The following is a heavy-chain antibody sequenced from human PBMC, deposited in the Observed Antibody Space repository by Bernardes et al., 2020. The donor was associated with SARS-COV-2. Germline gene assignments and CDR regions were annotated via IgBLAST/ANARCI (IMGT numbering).Heavy chain of an antibody. CDR2: IYTSGST. CDR1: GGSISSGNDY. Sequence: SETLSLTCTVSGGSISSGNDYWSWIRQPAGKGLEWIGRIYTSGSTKYNPSLKSRVTISVDTSKNQFSLRLNSVTAADTAIYYCLVKDYW. V-gene: IGHV4-61*02. CDR3: LVKDY. D-gene: IGHD2-8*02. J-gene: IGHJ4*01.